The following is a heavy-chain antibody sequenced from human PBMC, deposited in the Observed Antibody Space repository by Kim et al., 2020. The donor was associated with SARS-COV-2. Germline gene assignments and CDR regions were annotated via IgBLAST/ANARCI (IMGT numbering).Heavy chain of an antibody. J-gene: IGHJ4*02. V-gene: IGHV4-34*01. CDR2: INHSGST. CDR3: ARLGSMIGQGGDY. CDR1: GGSFSGYY. Sequence: SETLSLTCAVYGGSFSGYYWSWIRQPPGKGLEWIGEINHSGSTNYNPSLKSRVTISVDTSKNQFSLKLSSVTAADTAVYYCARLGSMIGQGGDYWGQGTLVTVSS. D-gene: IGHD2-21*01.